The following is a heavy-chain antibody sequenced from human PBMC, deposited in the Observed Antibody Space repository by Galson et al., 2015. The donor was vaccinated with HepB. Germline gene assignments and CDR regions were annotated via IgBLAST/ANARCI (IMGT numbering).Heavy chain of an antibody. D-gene: IGHD3-22*01. CDR1: GYTFTDYH. Sequence: SVKVSCKASGYTFTDYHIHWVRQAPGQGLEWLGWINPKSGGTAYAQKFQDRVTMTRDTSISTVYMVLSRLTPDDTAVYYCARDLDSSGYYPGDCWGQGTLVTVSS. CDR2: INPKSGGT. J-gene: IGHJ4*02. V-gene: IGHV1-2*02. CDR3: ARDLDSSGYYPGDC.